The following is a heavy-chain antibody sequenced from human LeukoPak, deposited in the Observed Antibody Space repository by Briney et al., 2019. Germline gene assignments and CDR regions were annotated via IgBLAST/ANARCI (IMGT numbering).Heavy chain of an antibody. V-gene: IGHV3-7*01. CDR1: GFTFSSYW. CDR3: ARNRFLEWLLVLDY. Sequence: PGGSLRLSCAASGFTFSSYWMSWVRQAPGKGLEWVANIKQDGSEKYYVDSVKGRFTISRDNAKNSLYLQMNSLRAEDTAVYYCARNRFLEWLLVLDYWGQGTLVTVSS. D-gene: IGHD3-3*01. J-gene: IGHJ4*02. CDR2: IKQDGSEK.